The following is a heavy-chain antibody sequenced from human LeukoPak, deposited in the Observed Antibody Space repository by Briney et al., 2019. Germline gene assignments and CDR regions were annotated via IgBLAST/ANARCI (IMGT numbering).Heavy chain of an antibody. V-gene: IGHV3-11*04. Sequence: GGSLRLSFAASGFTFSDYYVNWIRQAPGKGLEWVSYISNSGSTTYYADSVKGRFTISRDNAKNSLYLQMNSLRAEDTAVYYCARVRTAATIRDGFDIWGQGTMVTVSS. CDR2: ISNSGSTT. D-gene: IGHD5-12*01. CDR3: ARVRTAATIRDGFDI. J-gene: IGHJ3*02. CDR1: GFTFSDYY.